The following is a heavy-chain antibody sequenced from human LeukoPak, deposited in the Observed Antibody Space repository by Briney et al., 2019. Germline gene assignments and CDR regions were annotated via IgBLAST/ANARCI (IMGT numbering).Heavy chain of an antibody. Sequence: PGGSLRLSCAASGFTFSSYGMHWVRQAPGKGLEWVAFIRHDGSNKYYADSVKGRFTISRDNSKNTLYLQMNSLRAEDTAVYYCASGPKPNFIVGATWAPHHYLDYWGQGTLVTISS. V-gene: IGHV3-30*02. J-gene: IGHJ4*02. CDR3: ASGPKPNFIVGATWAPHHYLDY. CDR1: GFTFSSYG. D-gene: IGHD1-26*01. CDR2: IRHDGSNK.